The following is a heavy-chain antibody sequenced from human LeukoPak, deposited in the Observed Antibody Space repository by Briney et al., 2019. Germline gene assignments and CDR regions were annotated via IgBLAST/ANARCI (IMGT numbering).Heavy chain of an antibody. CDR3: TRGGLEAPCDV. V-gene: IGHV3-13*01. D-gene: IGHD5-24*01. CDR2: IGTGGHT. CDR1: GFTFSNYD. J-gene: IGHJ3*01. Sequence: GGSLGLSCSASGFTFSNYDMHWVRQEKGKGLEWVSSIGTGGHTYYAPSVKGRFTISRENDKNSLYLQMNSLGAGDTAIYYCTRGGLEAPCDVWGQGTMVAVSS.